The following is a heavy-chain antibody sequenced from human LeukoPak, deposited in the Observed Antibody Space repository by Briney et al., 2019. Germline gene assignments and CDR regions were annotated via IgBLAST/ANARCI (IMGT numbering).Heavy chain of an antibody. CDR3: AREGRQLGYSYGYIDY. D-gene: IGHD5-18*01. V-gene: IGHV1-8*01. CDR1: GYTFTSYD. Sequence: ASVKVSCKASGYTFTSYDINWVRQASGQGLEWMGWMNPNSGNTASAQKFQGRVTMTRDTSISTAYMELSSLTSEDTAVYYCAREGRQLGYSYGYIDYWGQGTLVTVSS. J-gene: IGHJ4*02. CDR2: MNPNSGNT.